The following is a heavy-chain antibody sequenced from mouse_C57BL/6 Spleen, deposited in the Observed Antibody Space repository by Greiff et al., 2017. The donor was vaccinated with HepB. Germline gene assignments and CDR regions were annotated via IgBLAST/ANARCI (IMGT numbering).Heavy chain of an antibody. J-gene: IGHJ3*01. CDR1: GYTFTSYW. V-gene: IGHV1-5*01. CDR3: TREDDYDGAWFAY. Sequence: VHVKQSGTVLARPGASVKMSCKTSGYTFTSYWMHWVKQRPGQGLEWIGAIYPGNSDTSYNQKFKGKAKLTAVTSASTAYMELSSLTNEDSAVYYCTREDDYDGAWFAYWGQGTLVTVSA. CDR2: IYPGNSDT. D-gene: IGHD2-4*01.